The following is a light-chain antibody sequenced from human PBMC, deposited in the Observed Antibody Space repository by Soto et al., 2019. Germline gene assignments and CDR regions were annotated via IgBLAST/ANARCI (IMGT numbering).Light chain of an antibody. Sequence: DIQMTQSPSSVSASVGDRVTLTCRASQSISTWLAWYHQKPGKAPKLLIYATSTLQSGVPSRFSGSGSGTDFTLTISSLQPEDFATYYCQQASSFPFTFGPVTKVDIE. CDR2: ATS. V-gene: IGKV1-12*01. CDR1: QSISTW. CDR3: QQASSFPFT. J-gene: IGKJ3*01.